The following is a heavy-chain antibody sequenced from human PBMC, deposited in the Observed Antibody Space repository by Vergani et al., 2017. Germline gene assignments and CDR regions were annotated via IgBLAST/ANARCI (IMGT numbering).Heavy chain of an antibody. Sequence: QITLKESGPTLVKPTQTLTLTCTFSGFSLNTPRLGVAWIRQPPGKALEWLALIYWDDDKRYSPSLESRLTITKDTSKNQVVLIMTNMDPVDTATYFCAHGGYSSNHRFDYRGQGTLVTVSS. CDR3: AHGGYSSNHRFDY. CDR1: GFSLNTPRLG. D-gene: IGHD5-12*01. V-gene: IGHV2-5*02. J-gene: IGHJ4*02. CDR2: IYWDDDK.